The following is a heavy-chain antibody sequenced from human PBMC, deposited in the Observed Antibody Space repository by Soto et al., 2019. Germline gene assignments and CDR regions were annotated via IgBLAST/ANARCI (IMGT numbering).Heavy chain of an antibody. V-gene: IGHV1-69*13. CDR2: IIPIFGTA. Sequence: AASVKVSCKASGGTFSSYAISWVRQAPGQGLEWMGGIIPIFGTANYAQKFQGRVTITADESTSTAYMELSSLRSEDTAVYYCARGIQYSSSPTSIDYWGQGTLVTVSS. J-gene: IGHJ4*02. CDR3: ARGIQYSSSPTSIDY. D-gene: IGHD6-6*01. CDR1: GGTFSSYA.